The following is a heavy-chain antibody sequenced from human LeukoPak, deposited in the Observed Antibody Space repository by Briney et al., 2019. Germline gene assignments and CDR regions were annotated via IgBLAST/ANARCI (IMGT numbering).Heavy chain of an antibody. CDR3: ARQGPGYCGTTSCYGVDY. D-gene: IGHD2-2*01. Sequence: GASVKVSCKASGYTLTSSAMNWVRQAPGQGLEWMGWINTNTENPTYAQGFTGRFVFSLDTSVSTAYLQISSLKAEDTAVYYCARQGPGYCGTTSCYGVDYWGQGTLVTVSS. J-gene: IGHJ4*02. V-gene: IGHV7-4-1*02. CDR2: INTNTENP. CDR1: GYTLTSSA.